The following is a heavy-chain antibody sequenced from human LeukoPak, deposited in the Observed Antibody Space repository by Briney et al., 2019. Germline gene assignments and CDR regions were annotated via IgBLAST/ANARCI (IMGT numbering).Heavy chain of an antibody. CDR2: ISYSGNT. V-gene: IGHV4-31*03. Sequence: SETLSLTCTVSGCSFSSGGYYWSWIRQHPGKGLEWIGYISYSGNTYYNPSLKSRVTISVDTSKNQFSLKLSSVTAADTAVYYCARNRHYDVLTASGGWFDPWGQGTLVTVSS. CDR1: GCSFSSGGYY. J-gene: IGHJ5*02. CDR3: ARNRHYDVLTASGGWFDP. D-gene: IGHD3-9*01.